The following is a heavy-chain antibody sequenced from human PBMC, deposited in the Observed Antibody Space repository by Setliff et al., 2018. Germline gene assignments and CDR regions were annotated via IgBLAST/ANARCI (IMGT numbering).Heavy chain of an antibody. CDR2: ISGRAQTT. D-gene: IGHD2-15*01. CDR1: GFTFSSYA. J-gene: IGHJ4*02. V-gene: IGHV3-23*01. CDR3: AKRGPYCSGGTCHYYFDY. Sequence: PGGSLRLSCAASGFTFSSYAITWVRQAPGKGLEGVSMISGRAQTTYYADSVKGRFTIPSDNSKNAVYLEMNSLRAEDTAVYYCAKRGPYCSGGTCHYYFDYWGQGTLVTVSS.